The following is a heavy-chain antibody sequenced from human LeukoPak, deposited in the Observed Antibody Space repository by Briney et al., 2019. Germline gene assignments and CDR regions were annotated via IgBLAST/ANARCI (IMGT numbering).Heavy chain of an antibody. V-gene: IGHV4-34*01. J-gene: IGHJ5*02. CDR2: INHSGST. Sequence: SETLSLTCAVYGDSFSGYYWSWIRQPPGKGLEWIGEINHSGSTNYNPSLKSRVTISVDTSKNQFSLKLSSVTAADTAVYYCARGKVTMVRGVISAPGWFDPWGQGTLVTVSS. CDR3: ARGKVTMVRGVISAPGWFDP. D-gene: IGHD3-10*01. CDR1: GDSFSGYY.